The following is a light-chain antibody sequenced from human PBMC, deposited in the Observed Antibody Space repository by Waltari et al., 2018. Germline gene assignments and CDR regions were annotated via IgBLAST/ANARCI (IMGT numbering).Light chain of an antibody. CDR2: DVS. V-gene: IGLV2-14*03. CDR3: NSYTSSRTWV. J-gene: IGLJ3*02. Sequence: QSALTQPASVSGSPGQSIPISCTGTSSDVGGYKYVSWYQQHPGKAPKLRIYDVSTRPSGTSNLFSGSKSGNAASLTISGLQAEDEADYYCNSYTSSRTWVFGGGTKLTVL. CDR1: SSDVGGYKY.